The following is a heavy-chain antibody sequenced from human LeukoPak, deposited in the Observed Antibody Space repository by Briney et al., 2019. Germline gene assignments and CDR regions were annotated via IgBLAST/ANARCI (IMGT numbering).Heavy chain of an antibody. V-gene: IGHV3-48*01. Sequence: GGSLRLSCAASGFTFSSYSMNWVRQAPGKGLEWVSYISSSSSTIYYADSVKGRFTISRDNAKNSLYPQMNSLRAEDTAVYYCARHGRYCSSTSCYTYWGQGTLVTVSS. CDR3: ARHGRYCSSTSCYTY. CDR2: ISSSSSTI. CDR1: GFTFSSYS. D-gene: IGHD2-2*02. J-gene: IGHJ4*02.